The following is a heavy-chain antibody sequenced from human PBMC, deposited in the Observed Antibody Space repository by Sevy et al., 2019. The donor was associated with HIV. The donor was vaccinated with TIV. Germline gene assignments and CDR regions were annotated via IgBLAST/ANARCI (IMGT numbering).Heavy chain of an antibody. D-gene: IGHD6-13*01. J-gene: IGHJ6*03. CDR3: TRDRNSRNYYMDV. V-gene: IGHV3-49*03. CDR1: GFTFGDHA. Sequence: GGSQRLSCTASGFTFGDHAMSWFRQAPGKGLEWVGFIRSKAYGGTTEYAASVKGRFTISRDDSNSIAYLQMNSLKTEDTAMYYCTRDRNSRNYYMDVWGKGTTVTVSS. CDR2: IRSKAYGGTT.